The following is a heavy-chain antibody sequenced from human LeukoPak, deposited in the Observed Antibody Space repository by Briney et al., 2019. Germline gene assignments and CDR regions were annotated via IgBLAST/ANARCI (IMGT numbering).Heavy chain of an antibody. Sequence: ASETLSLTCTVSGGSISSSNYYWGWIRQPPGKGLEWIGRIYTSGSTNYNPSLKSRVTISVDTSKNQFSLKLSSVTAADTAVYYCARRCGGDCSHAFDIWGQGTMVTVSS. CDR2: IYTSGST. CDR1: GGSISSSNYY. J-gene: IGHJ3*02. CDR3: ARRCGGDCSHAFDI. V-gene: IGHV4-61*02. D-gene: IGHD2-21*01.